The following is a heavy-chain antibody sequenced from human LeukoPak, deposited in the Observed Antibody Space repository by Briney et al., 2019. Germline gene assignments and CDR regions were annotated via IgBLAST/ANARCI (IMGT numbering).Heavy chain of an antibody. J-gene: IGHJ3*02. Sequence: SVKVSCKASGFTFTSSAMQWVRQARGQRLEWIGWIVVGSGNTNYAQKFQERVTITRDMSTSTAYMELSSLRSEDTAVYYCAAAPYYYDSSGYEPDAFDIWGQGTMVTVSS. D-gene: IGHD3-22*01. CDR1: GFTFTSSA. V-gene: IGHV1-58*02. CDR3: AAAPYYYDSSGYEPDAFDI. CDR2: IVVGSGNT.